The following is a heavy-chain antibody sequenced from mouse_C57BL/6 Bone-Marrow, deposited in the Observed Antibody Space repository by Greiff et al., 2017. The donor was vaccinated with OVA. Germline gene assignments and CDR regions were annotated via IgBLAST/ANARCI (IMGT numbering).Heavy chain of an antibody. J-gene: IGHJ1*03. V-gene: IGHV1-64*01. D-gene: IGHD1-1*01. CDR1: GYTFTSYW. CDR3: ARGFYYGSRYWYFDV. Sequence: QVQLQQPGAELVKPGASVKLSWKASGYTFTSYWMHWVKQRPGQGLEWIGMIHPNSGSTNYNEKFKSKATLTVDKSSSTAYMQLSSLTSEDSAVYYCARGFYYGSRYWYFDVWGTGTTVTVSS. CDR2: IHPNSGST.